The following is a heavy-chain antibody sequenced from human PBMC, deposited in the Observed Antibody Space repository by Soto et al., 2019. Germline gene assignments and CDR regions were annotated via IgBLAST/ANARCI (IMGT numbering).Heavy chain of an antibody. V-gene: IGHV1-2*02. CDR2: INPKSGGT. CDR1: GYTFSAYY. CDR3: ARGGTFAYDTSGYSVY. Sequence: GASVKVSCKTSGYTFSAYYMHWVRQAPGQGLEWMGWINPKSGGTLYAQKFQGRVTMTRDTSISTAYMELSRLRSDDTAVYYRARGGTFAYDTSGYSVYWGQGTLVTVSS. J-gene: IGHJ4*02. D-gene: IGHD3-22*01.